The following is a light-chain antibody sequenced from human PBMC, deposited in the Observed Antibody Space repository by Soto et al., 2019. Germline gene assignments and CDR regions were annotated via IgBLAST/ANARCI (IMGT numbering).Light chain of an antibody. CDR3: AAWDDSLSAVA. CDR2: RND. Sequence: QLVLTQPPSASGTPGQRVTISCSGSSSNIGSNYVYWYQQLPGSAPKLLIYRNDQRPSGVPDRFSASKSGTAASLAISGLRSEDEADYHCAAWDDSLSAVAFGGGTKVTVL. V-gene: IGLV1-47*01. CDR1: SSNIGSNY. J-gene: IGLJ2*01.